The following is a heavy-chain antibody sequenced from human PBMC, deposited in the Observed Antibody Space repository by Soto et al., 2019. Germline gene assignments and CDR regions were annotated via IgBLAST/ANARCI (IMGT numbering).Heavy chain of an antibody. Sequence: PSETLSLTCTVSGGSISSYYWSWIRQPPGKGLEWIGYIYYSGSTNYNPSLKSRVTISVDTSKNQFSLKLSSVTAADTALYYCARLDGSGSYYPFIDYGGQGTLVTVSS. CDR3: ARLDGSGSYYPFIDY. V-gene: IGHV4-59*08. CDR1: GGSISSYY. CDR2: IYYSGST. J-gene: IGHJ4*02. D-gene: IGHD3-10*01.